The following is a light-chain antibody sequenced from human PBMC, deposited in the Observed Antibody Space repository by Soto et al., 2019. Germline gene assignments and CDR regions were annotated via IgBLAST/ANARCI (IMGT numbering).Light chain of an antibody. CDR2: WAS. J-gene: IGKJ1*01. V-gene: IGKV4-1*01. Sequence: DIVMTQSPDSLAVSLGERATINCKSSQSVFYSSDNKNYLSWYQQKPGQPPKLLIYWASTRESGVPDRFSGSGSETDFTLPISSLQAEDVAVYYCQQCYSSPWTFGQGTKVEIK. CDR3: QQCYSSPWT. CDR1: QSVFYSSDNKNY.